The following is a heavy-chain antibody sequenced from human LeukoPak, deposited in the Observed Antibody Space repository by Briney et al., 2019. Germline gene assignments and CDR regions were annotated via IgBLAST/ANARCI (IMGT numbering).Heavy chain of an antibody. V-gene: IGHV4-39*01. CDR1: GGSISSSSYY. Sequence: SETLSLTCTVSGGSISSSSYYWGWIRQPPGTGLEWIGSIYYSGSTYYNPSLKSRVTISVDTSKNQFSLKLSSVPAADTAFYSCASQQEYDFWSAPTAAFDICGQGTMFTVSS. CDR2: IYYSGST. J-gene: IGHJ3*02. CDR3: ASQQEYDFWSAPTAAFDI. D-gene: IGHD3-3*01.